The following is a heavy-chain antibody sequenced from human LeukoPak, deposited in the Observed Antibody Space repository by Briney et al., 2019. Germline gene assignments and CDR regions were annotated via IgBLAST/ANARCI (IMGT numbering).Heavy chain of an antibody. Sequence: ASVKVSCKASGYTFTSYGISWVRQAPGQGLEWMGWISAYNGNTNYAQKLQGRVTMTTDTSTSTACMELRSLRSDDTAVYYCARSPGGAAAGYYFDYWGQGTLVTVSS. J-gene: IGHJ4*02. V-gene: IGHV1-18*01. CDR3: ARSPGGAAAGYYFDY. D-gene: IGHD6-13*01. CDR1: GYTFTSYG. CDR2: ISAYNGNT.